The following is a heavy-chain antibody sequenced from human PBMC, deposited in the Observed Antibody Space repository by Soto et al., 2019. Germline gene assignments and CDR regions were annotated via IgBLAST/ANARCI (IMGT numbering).Heavy chain of an antibody. V-gene: IGHV6-1*01. J-gene: IGHJ6*02. Sequence: KQSQTLSLTCAISGDSVSSNSAAWNWIRQSPSRGLEWLGRTYYRSKWYNDYAVSVKSRITINPDTSKNQFSLQLNSVTPEDTAVYYCARGAGTPHKQYYYYYGMDVWGQGTTVTVSS. D-gene: IGHD6-13*01. CDR1: GDSVSSNSAA. CDR2: TYYRSKWYN. CDR3: ARGAGTPHKQYYYYYGMDV.